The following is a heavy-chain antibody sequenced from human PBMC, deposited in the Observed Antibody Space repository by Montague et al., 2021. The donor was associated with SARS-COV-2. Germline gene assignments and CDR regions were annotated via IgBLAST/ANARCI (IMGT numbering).Heavy chain of an antibody. J-gene: IGHJ5*02. CDR1: GFSFNDYY. D-gene: IGHD2-15*01. V-gene: IGHV3-11*01. CDR3: ARARGMLPGFDH. CDR2: ISSLGNFI. Sequence: SLRLSCAASGFSFNDYYMTWIRQAPGKGLDWVSCISSLGNFIDYADSVEGRFTVSRDNARNIVYLQMNRLTVEDTAVYYCARARGMLPGFDHWGQGSLVSVSS.